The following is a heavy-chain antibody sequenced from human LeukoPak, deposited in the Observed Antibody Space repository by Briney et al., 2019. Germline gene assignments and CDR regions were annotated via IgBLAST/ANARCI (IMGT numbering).Heavy chain of an antibody. CDR2: IYHSGTT. CDR1: GGSIGSYY. CDR3: ARQRDYADYLDAFDV. V-gene: IGHV4-59*08. Sequence: SETLSLTCTVSGGSIGSYYWSWIRQPPGKGLECVGSIYHSGTTNYNPSLKSRVTISADTSKNQFPLKLTSVTAADTAIYYCARQRDYADYLDAFDVWRQGTMVTVSS. J-gene: IGHJ3*01. D-gene: IGHD4-17*01.